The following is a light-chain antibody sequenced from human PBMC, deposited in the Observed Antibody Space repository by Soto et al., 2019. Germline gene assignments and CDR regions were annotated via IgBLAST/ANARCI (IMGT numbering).Light chain of an antibody. CDR1: QSVSSN. V-gene: IGKV3-15*01. CDR3: QQYNNWPPIT. CDR2: GAS. J-gene: IGKJ5*01. Sequence: EIVMTQSPATLSLSPGERDTLSCRASQSVSSNLAWYQQKPGQAPRPLIYGASTRATGIPARCSGSGSGTEFTLTIRSLQSEDFAVYYCQQYNNWPPITFGQGTRLEI.